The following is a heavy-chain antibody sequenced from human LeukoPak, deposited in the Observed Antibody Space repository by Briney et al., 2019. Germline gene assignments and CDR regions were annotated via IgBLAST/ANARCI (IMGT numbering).Heavy chain of an antibody. J-gene: IGHJ4*02. Sequence: SETLSLTCAVYGGSFSGYYWSWIRQPPGEGLEWIGEINHSGSTNYNPSLKSRVTISVDTSKNQFSLKLSSVTAADTAVYYCARERVEMATTTSRQPLDYWGQGTLVTVSS. V-gene: IGHV4-34*01. CDR1: GGSFSGYY. CDR2: INHSGST. D-gene: IGHD5-24*01. CDR3: ARERVEMATTTSRQPLDY.